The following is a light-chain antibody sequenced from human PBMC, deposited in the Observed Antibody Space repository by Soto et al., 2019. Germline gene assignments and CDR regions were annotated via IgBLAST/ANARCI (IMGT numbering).Light chain of an antibody. CDR3: SSYTSSSLPV. V-gene: IGLV2-14*03. Sequence: QAVVTQPGSVSGSPGQSITISCTGTSSDVGGYNYVSWYQQHPGKAPKLMIYDVSNRPSGVSNRFSGSKSGNTASLTISGLQAEDEADYYCSSYTSSSLPVFGTGTKVTVL. CDR2: DVS. J-gene: IGLJ1*01. CDR1: SSDVGGYNY.